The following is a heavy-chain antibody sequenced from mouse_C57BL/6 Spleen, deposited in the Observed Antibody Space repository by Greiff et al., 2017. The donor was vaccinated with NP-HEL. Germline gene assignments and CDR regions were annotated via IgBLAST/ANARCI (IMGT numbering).Heavy chain of an antibody. CDR2: IYPRDGST. J-gene: IGHJ2*01. D-gene: IGHD2-5*01. CDR3: ARGIYSNWVYFDY. CDR1: GYTFTSYD. V-gene: IGHV1-85*01. Sequence: QVQLQQSGAELARPGASVKMSCKASGYTFTSYDINWVKQRPGQGLEWIGWIYPRDGSTKYNEKFKGKATLTVDTSSSTAYMELHSLTSEDSAVYFCARGIYSNWVYFDYWGQGTTLTVSS.